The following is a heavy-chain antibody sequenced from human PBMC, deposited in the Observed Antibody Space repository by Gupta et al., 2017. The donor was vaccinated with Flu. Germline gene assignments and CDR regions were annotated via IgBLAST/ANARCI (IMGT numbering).Heavy chain of an antibody. CDR1: GFTFSSYG. J-gene: IGHJ6*02. CDR2: IWYDGSNK. V-gene: IGHV3-33*01. Sequence: QVQLVESGGGVVQPGRSLRLSCAASGFTFSSYGMHWVRQAPGKGLEWVAVIWYDGSNKYYADSVKGRFTISRDNSKNTLYLQMNSLRAEDTAVYYCVAAGTEYYYYGMDVWGQGTTVTVSS. D-gene: IGHD6-19*01. CDR3: VAAGTEYYYYGMDV.